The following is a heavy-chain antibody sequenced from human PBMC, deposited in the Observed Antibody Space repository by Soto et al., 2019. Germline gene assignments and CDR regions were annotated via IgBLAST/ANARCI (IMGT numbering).Heavy chain of an antibody. CDR2: INWNGGST. J-gene: IGHJ3*02. CDR3: ARDLPHTYYYGTADAFDI. CDR1: GFTFDDYG. Sequence: EVQLVESGGGVVRPGGSLRLSCAASGFTFDDYGMSWVRQAPGKGLEWVSGINWNGGSTGYADSVKGRFTISRDNAKNHLYLKLNSLMADDTALYYCARDLPHTYYYGTADAFDIWGQGTMVTVSS. V-gene: IGHV3-20*04. D-gene: IGHD3-10*01.